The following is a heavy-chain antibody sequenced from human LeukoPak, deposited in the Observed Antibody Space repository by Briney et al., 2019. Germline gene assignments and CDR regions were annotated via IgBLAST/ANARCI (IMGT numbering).Heavy chain of an antibody. D-gene: IGHD4-17*01. CDR1: GGSFSGYY. Sequence: SETLSLTCAVYGGSFSGYYWSWIRQPPGKGLEWIGEINHSGSTNYNPSLKSRVTISVDTSKNQFSLKLSSVTAADTAVYYCARDYGDYDYYGMDVWGQGTTVTVSS. J-gene: IGHJ6*02. CDR3: ARDYGDYDYYGMDV. V-gene: IGHV4-34*01. CDR2: INHSGST.